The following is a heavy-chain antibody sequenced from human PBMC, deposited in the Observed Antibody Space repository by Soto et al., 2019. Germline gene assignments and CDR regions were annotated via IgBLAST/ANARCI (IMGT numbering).Heavy chain of an antibody. CDR3: TRDASRDSSARGWFDP. J-gene: IGHJ5*02. V-gene: IGHV3-21*02. CDR2: ISSNSAYI. CDR1: GFTFRSFT. D-gene: IGHD6-13*01. Sequence: EVQLVESGGGLVKPGGSLRLSCAASGFTFRSFTMNWVRQAPGKGLEWVSTISSNSAYIYYTDALRGRFTIYRDNAKNSLHLQMNRLRAEDTAVYYCTRDASRDSSARGWFDPWGPGTLVTVSS.